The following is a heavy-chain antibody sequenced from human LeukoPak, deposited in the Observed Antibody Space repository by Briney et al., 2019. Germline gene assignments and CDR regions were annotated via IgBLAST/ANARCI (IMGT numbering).Heavy chain of an antibody. J-gene: IGHJ3*02. CDR3: ARESSSTDTWRDAFDI. V-gene: IGHV3-48*02. D-gene: IGHD2-2*01. CDR1: GFTFSSYA. Sequence: GGSLRLSCAASGFTFSSYAMNWVRQAPGKGLEWVAYISGGGRAIHYADSVKGRFTISRDDAKSSLYLQLNSLRDGDTAAYYCARESSSTDTWRDAFDIWGQGTMVIVSS. CDR2: ISGGGRAI.